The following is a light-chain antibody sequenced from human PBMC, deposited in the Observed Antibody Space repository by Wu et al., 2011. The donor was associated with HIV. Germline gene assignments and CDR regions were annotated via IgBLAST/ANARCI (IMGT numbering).Light chain of an antibody. Sequence: GERATLSCRASQSVSSYLVWYQQKPGQAPRLLIYDASNRATGVPARFSGSGSGTDFTLTISSLEPEDFAVYFCQHYGSSPLFIFGPGTKV. CDR1: QSVSSY. J-gene: IGKJ3*01. CDR2: DAS. V-gene: IGKV3-11*01. CDR3: QHYGSSPLFI.